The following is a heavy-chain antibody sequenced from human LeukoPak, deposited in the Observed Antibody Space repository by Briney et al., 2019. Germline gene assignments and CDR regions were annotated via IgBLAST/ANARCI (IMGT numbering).Heavy chain of an antibody. CDR3: ARESIAAAAPDY. Sequence: GGSLRLSCAASGFTFSSYSMNWVRQAPGKGLEWVSSISSSSSYIYYADSVKGRFTISRDNAKNSLYLQMNSLRAEDTAVYYCARESIAAAAPDYWGQGTLVTVSS. V-gene: IGHV3-21*01. J-gene: IGHJ4*02. D-gene: IGHD6-13*01. CDR2: ISSSSSYI. CDR1: GFTFSSYS.